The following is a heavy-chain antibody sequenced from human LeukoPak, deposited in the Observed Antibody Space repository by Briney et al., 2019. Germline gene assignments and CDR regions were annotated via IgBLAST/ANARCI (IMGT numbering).Heavy chain of an antibody. V-gene: IGHV3-21*01. CDR3: ARGIAAAGHGMDV. Sequence: GGSLRLSRAASGLTFSGYIMNWVRQAPGKGLEWVSSISTSGTYMDYADSVKGRFIISRDNSKNSLFLQMNSLRAEDTAVYSCARGIAAAGHGMDVWGQGTTVTVSS. J-gene: IGHJ6*02. CDR2: ISTSGTYM. D-gene: IGHD6-13*01. CDR1: GLTFSGYI.